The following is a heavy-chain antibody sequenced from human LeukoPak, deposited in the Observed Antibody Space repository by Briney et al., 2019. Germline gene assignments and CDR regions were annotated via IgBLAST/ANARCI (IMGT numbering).Heavy chain of an antibody. J-gene: IGHJ4*02. V-gene: IGHV3-30*18. D-gene: IGHD5-24*01. CDR3: AQGPWGDGYKNSSPLDY. Sequence: GGSLRLSCAASGFTFSSYGMHWVRQAPGKGLEWVAVISYDGSNKYYADSVKGRFTISRDNSKNTLYLQMNSLRAEDTAVYYCAQGPWGDGYKNSSPLDYWGQGTLVTVSS. CDR1: GFTFSSYG. CDR2: ISYDGSNK.